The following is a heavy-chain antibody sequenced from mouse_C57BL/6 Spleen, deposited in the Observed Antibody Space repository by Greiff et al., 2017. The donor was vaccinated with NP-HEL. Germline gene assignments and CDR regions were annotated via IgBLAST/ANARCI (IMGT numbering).Heavy chain of an antibody. CDR1: GYTFTSYW. V-gene: IGHV1-53*01. Sequence: QVQLQQPGTELVKPGASVKLSCKASGYTFTSYWMHWVKQRPGQGLEWIGNINPSKGGTNYNEKFKSKATLTVDKSSSTAYMQLSSLTSEDSAVYYCARAGLLYWYFDVWGTGTTVTVSS. CDR3: ARAGLLYWYFDV. CDR2: INPSKGGT. J-gene: IGHJ1*03.